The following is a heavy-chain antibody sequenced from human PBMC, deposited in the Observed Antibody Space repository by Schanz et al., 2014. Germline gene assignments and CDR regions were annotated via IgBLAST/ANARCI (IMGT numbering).Heavy chain of an antibody. J-gene: IGHJ3*02. CDR2: INWSDGGST. CDR1: GFTFENYA. D-gene: IGHD4-17*01. CDR3: ARKMKLGVYGGKGHDSLDI. V-gene: IGHV3-20*04. Sequence: EVQLVESGGGVVRPGGSLRLSCAASGFTFENYALTWVRQVPGKGLEWVSRINWSDGGSTGYADSVRGRFTITRDNAKNTLYLQMNTLRAEDTAVYYCARKMKLGVYGGKGHDSLDIWDQGTMVTVSP.